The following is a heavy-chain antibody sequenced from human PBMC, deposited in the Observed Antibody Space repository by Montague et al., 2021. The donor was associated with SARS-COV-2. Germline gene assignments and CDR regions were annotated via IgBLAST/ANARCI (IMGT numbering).Heavy chain of an antibody. CDR3: ARESGSPTYYFYYGVDV. CDR1: GGSISSGNYY. J-gene: IGHJ6*02. CDR2: IYTSGST. D-gene: IGHD1-26*01. Sequence: TLSLTCTVSGGSISSGNYYWSWIRQPAGKGLKWIGHIYTSGSTSYNPSLKSRVTISVHTSNNQFSLKLSSVTAADTAVYYCARESGSPTYYFYYGVDVWGQGTTVTVSS. V-gene: IGHV4-61*09.